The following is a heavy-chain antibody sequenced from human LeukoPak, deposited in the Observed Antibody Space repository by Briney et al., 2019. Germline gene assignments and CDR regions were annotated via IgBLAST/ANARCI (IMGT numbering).Heavy chain of an antibody. V-gene: IGHV4-59*01. J-gene: IGHJ6*02. CDR1: GGSISSYY. CDR3: VRGYSFGPYGMDV. D-gene: IGHD2-15*01. CDR2: IYYSGST. Sequence: SETLSLTCTVSGGSISSYYWSWIRQPPGKGLEWIGYIYYSGSTNYNPSLKSRVTMSVDTSKNQFSLKLSSATAADTAVYYCVRGYSFGPYGMDVWGQGTTDTVSS.